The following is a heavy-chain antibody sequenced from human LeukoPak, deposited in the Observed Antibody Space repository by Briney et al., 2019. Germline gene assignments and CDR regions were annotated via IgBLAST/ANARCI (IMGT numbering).Heavy chain of an antibody. Sequence: SETLSLTCTVSDGSISSYYWSWIRQPPGKGLEWIRYIYYSGSTNYNPSLKSRVTISVDTSKNQFSLKLSSVTAADTAVYYCARDRYYYGSGSYFFRWFDPWGQGTLVTVSS. CDR2: IYYSGST. CDR3: ARDRYYYGSGSYFFRWFDP. D-gene: IGHD3-10*01. CDR1: DGSISSYY. V-gene: IGHV4-59*01. J-gene: IGHJ5*02.